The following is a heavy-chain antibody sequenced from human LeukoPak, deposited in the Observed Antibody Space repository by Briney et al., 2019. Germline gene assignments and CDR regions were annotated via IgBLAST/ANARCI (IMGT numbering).Heavy chain of an antibody. V-gene: IGHV4-39*01. CDR2: IYYSGST. CDR3: ARHQEENSGTYYRASDF. D-gene: IGHD1-26*01. Sequence: SETLSLTCTVSGGSISSSTYYWAWIRQPPGKGLEYIGNIYYSGSTYYNPSLKSRVTISVDTSKNQFSLKLTSVIAADTAVYYCARHQEENSGTYYRASDFWGLGTMVTVSS. CDR1: GGSISSSTYY. J-gene: IGHJ3*01.